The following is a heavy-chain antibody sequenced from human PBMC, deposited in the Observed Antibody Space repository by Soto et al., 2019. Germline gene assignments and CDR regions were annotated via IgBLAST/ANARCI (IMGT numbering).Heavy chain of an antibody. J-gene: IGHJ4*02. CDR2: ISGSGGST. V-gene: IGHV3-23*01. D-gene: IGHD5-12*01. Sequence: GGSLRLSCAASGFTFSSYAMSWVRQAPGKGLEWVSAISGSGGSTYYADSVKGRFTISRDNSKNTLYLQMNSLRAEDTAVYYCAKGDVDIVATMGTDVGYFDYWGQGTLVTVSS. CDR1: GFTFSSYA. CDR3: AKGDVDIVATMGTDVGYFDY.